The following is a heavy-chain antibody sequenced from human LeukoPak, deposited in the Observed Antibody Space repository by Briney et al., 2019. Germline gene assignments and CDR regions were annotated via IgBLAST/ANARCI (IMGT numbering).Heavy chain of an antibody. Sequence: HPGGSLRLSCAASGFTFSSYWMSWVRQAPGKGLERVANIKQDGSEKYYVDSVKGRFTISRDNAKNSLYLQMNSLRAEDTAVYYCARGPVDRWEGAENPNNLGELSDWGQGTLVTVSS. D-gene: IGHD3-16*02. CDR2: IKQDGSEK. V-gene: IGHV3-7*01. CDR1: GFTFSSYW. CDR3: ARGPVDRWEGAENPNNLGELSD. J-gene: IGHJ4*02.